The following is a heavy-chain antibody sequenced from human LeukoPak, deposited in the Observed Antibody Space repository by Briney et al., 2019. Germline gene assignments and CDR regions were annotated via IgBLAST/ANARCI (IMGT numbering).Heavy chain of an antibody. CDR1: GFSFSSYS. D-gene: IGHD2-8*01. J-gene: IGHJ4*02. CDR2: ISDDGRHN. Sequence: GGSLRLSCAASGFSFSSYSIHWVRQAPGKGLEWVAVISDDGRHNYYADSVKGRFTISRDNSKSTLYLQMNSLRDDDSAAYFCARVYLERLTAGYFDHWGQGTQVTVSP. V-gene: IGHV3-30*04. CDR3: ARVYLERLTAGYFDH.